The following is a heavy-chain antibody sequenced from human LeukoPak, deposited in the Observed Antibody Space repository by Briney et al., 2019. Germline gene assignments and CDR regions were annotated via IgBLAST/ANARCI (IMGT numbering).Heavy chain of an antibody. J-gene: IGHJ3*02. CDR3: ARGLPTRAFDPFDI. Sequence: ASVKVSCKASGYTFTSYDINWVRQATGQGLEWMGWMNPNSGNTGYAQKFQGRVTMTRNTSISTAYMELSSLRSEDTAAYYCARGLPTRAFDPFDIWGQGTMVTVS. D-gene: IGHD4-11*01. CDR2: MNPNSGNT. V-gene: IGHV1-8*01. CDR1: GYTFTSYD.